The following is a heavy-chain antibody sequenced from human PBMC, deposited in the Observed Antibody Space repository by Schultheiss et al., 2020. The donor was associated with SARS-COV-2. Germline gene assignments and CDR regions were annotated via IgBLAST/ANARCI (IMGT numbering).Heavy chain of an antibody. D-gene: IGHD3-10*01. J-gene: IGHJ6*02. V-gene: IGHV3-23*01. Sequence: GGSLRLSCAASGFTFSSYAMNWVRQAPGKGLEWVSSITGAGGSTFYADSVKGRFTISRDNSKNTLYLQMNSLRAEDTAVYYCASVAGMDVWGQGTTVTVSS. CDR3: ASVAGMDV. CDR2: ITGAGGST. CDR1: GFTFSSYA.